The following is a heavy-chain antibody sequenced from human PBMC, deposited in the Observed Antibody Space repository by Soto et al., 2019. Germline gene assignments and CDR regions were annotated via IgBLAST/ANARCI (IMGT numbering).Heavy chain of an antibody. V-gene: IGHV3-30*18. CDR2: ISYDGSNK. J-gene: IGHJ6*02. CDR1: GFTFSSYG. Sequence: QPGGSLRLSCAAYGFTFSSYGMHWVRQAPGKGLEWVAVISYDGSNKYYADSVKGRFTISRDNSKNTLYLQMNSLRAEDTAVYYCAKDLVVVGWNYYYGMDVWGQGTTVTVSS. D-gene: IGHD2-2*01. CDR3: AKDLVVVGWNYYYGMDV.